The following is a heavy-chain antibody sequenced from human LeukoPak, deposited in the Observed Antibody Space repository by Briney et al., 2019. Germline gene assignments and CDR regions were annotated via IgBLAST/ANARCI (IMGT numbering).Heavy chain of an antibody. V-gene: IGHV3-21*01. CDR3: ARDSREFRSSDWFYEGIDS. CDR2: ISHSSTYI. CDR1: GFSFNTYS. J-gene: IGHJ4*02. D-gene: IGHD3/OR15-3a*01. Sequence: GTSLRLSCAASGFSFNTYSMNWIRQTPGKGLVWVSFISHSSTYIFYSDSIKGRFTVSRDNAKRSLFLHMSSLRVEDTGVYYCARDSREFRSSDWFYEGIDSWGPGTLVVVSS.